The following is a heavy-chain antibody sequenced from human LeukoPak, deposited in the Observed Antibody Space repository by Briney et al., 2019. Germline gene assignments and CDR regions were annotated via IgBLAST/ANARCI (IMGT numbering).Heavy chain of an antibody. V-gene: IGHV4-30-4*01. CDR2: IYYSGST. D-gene: IGHD7-27*01. Sequence: SETLSLTCTVSGVSISSGDYYWSWIRQPPGKGLEWIGYIYYSGSTYYNPSLKSRVTISVDTSKNQFSLKLSSVTAADTAVYYCASETGDFHYFDYWGQGTLVTVSS. CDR3: ASETGDFHYFDY. J-gene: IGHJ4*02. CDR1: GVSISSGDYY.